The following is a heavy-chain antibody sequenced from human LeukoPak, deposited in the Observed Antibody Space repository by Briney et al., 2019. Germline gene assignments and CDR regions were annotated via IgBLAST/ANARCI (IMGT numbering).Heavy chain of an antibody. CDR1: GGSISSYY. D-gene: IGHD3-16*01. J-gene: IGHJ4*02. Sequence: SETLSLTCTVSGGSISSYYWSWIRQPPGKGLEWMGSIYYSGSTYYNPSLKSRLTISVDTSKNQFSLKLSSVTAADTAIYYCARDKGHYDVDYWGQGTLVTVSS. V-gene: IGHV4-59*12. CDR2: IYYSGST. CDR3: ARDKGHYDVDY.